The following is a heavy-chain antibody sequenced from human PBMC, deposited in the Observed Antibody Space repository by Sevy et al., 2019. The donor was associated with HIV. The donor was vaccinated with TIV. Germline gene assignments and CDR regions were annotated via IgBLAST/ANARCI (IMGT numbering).Heavy chain of an antibody. CDR3: AREPYFFDKSGYFWDY. CDR2: VYHTGST. J-gene: IGHJ4*02. Sequence: SETLSLTCAVSGVSVTSDTYYWSWIRQPPGKGLEWIGYVYHTGSTNYSPSFKSRVTIWIDTSKNQFSLRLFSVAAADTAMYYCAREPYFFDKSGYFWDYWGQGILVTVSS. CDR1: GVSVTSDTYY. V-gene: IGHV4-61*01. D-gene: IGHD3-22*01.